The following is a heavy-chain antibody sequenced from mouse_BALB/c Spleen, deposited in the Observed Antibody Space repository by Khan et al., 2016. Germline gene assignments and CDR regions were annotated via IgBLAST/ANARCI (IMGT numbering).Heavy chain of an antibody. J-gene: IGHJ4*01. CDR3: ARNTFFAEDFCAMDY. V-gene: IGHV2-6-4*01. CDR1: GFSLSRYS. CDR2: IWGGGST. Sequence: QVQLKESGPGLVAPSQSLSITCTVSGFSLSRYSVHWVRQPPGKGLEWLGMIWGGGSTDYNSALKSRLSISTDNSKSHVFLQLNSLQTDDHAMYYWARNTFFAEDFCAMDYWGQGTSVTVSS.